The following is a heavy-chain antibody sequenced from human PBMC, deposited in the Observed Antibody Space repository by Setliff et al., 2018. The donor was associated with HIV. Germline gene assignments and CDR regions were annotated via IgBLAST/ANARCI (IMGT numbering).Heavy chain of an antibody. CDR1: GFTFNSYW. CDR3: ARDPGNGAVDY. CDR2: INNDGTDT. V-gene: IGHV3-74*01. J-gene: IGHJ4*02. Sequence: GGSLRLSCVASGFTFNSYWMYWVRQAPGKGLVCVSRINNDGTDTIYADSVKGRFTISRDNAKTSLSLQMNSLTAEDTAVYYCARDPGNGAVDYWGQGTLVTVSS.